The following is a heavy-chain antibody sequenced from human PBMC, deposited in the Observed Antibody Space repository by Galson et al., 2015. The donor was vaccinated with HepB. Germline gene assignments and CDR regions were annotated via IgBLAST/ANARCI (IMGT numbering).Heavy chain of an antibody. D-gene: IGHD6-19*01. J-gene: IGHJ4*02. CDR2: ISSSSSYI. CDR3: AREGIAVAGGDY. Sequence: SLRLSCAASGFTFSSYSMNWVRQAPGKGLEWVSSISSSSSYIYYADSVKGRFTISRDNAKNSLYLQMNSLRAEDTAVYYCAREGIAVAGGDYWGQGTLVTVSS. V-gene: IGHV3-21*01. CDR1: GFTFSSYS.